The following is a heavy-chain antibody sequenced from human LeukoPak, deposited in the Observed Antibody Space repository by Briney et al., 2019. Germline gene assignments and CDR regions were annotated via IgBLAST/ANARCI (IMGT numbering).Heavy chain of an antibody. CDR1: GGSVSSYY. CDR3: ARDLGLRFWDY. Sequence: SETLSLTCTVSGGSVSSYYWSWIRQPPGKGLEWIGYIYYSGSTNYNPSLKSRATISVDTSKNQFSLKLSSVTAADTAVYYCARDLGLRFWDYWGQGTLVTVSS. J-gene: IGHJ4*02. V-gene: IGHV4-59*02. CDR2: IYYSGST. D-gene: IGHD3-3*01.